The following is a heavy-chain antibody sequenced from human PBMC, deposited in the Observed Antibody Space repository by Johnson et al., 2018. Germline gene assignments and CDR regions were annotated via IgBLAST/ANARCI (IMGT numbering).Heavy chain of an antibody. CDR2: IRSKAYGGTT. Sequence: EVQLVETGGGLVQPGRSLRLSCTASGFTFDNYAMSWFRQALGKGLEWVGIIRSKAYGGTTEYAASVKGRFTISRDDSKSIAYLQINNLKTEDTAVYYCTREASGSSSPCYYYYYMDVWGKGTTVTVSS. V-gene: IGHV3-49*03. J-gene: IGHJ6*03. D-gene: IGHD2-15*01. CDR3: TREASGSSSPCYYYYYMDV. CDR1: GFTFDNYA.